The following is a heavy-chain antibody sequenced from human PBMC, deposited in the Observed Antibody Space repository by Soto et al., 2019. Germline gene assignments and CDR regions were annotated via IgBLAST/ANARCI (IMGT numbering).Heavy chain of an antibody. V-gene: IGHV3-30-3*01. CDR2: ISYDGSNK. CDR3: ARVVGRIAAAGNYGMDV. Sequence: LRLSCAASGFTFSSYAMHWVRQAPGKGLEWVAVISYDGSNKYYADSVKGRFTISRDNSKNTLYLQMNSLRAEDTAVYYCARVVGRIAAAGNYGMDVWGQGTTVTVSS. J-gene: IGHJ6*02. CDR1: GFTFSSYA. D-gene: IGHD6-13*01.